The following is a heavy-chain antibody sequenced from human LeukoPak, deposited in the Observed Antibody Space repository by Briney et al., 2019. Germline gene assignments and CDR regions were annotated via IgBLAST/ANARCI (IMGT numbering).Heavy chain of an antibody. CDR1: GGSISSSSYY. D-gene: IGHD2-2*01. J-gene: IGHJ6*03. V-gene: IGHV4-39*07. CDR2: IYYSGST. Sequence: SETLSLTCTVSGGSISSSSYYWGWIRQPPGKGLEWIGSIYYSGSTYYNPSLKSRVTISVDTSKNQFSLKLSSVTAADTAVYYCARDQGTSSAYYYYYYMDVWGKGTTVTISS. CDR3: ARDQGTSSAYYYYYYMDV.